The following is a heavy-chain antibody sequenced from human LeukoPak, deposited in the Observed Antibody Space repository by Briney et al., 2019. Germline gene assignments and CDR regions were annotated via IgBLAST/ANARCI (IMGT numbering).Heavy chain of an antibody. Sequence: GRSLRLSCAASGFTFDDYAMHWVRQAPGKGLEWASGISWNSGSIGYADSVKGRFTISRDNAKNSLYLQMNSLRAEDTALYYCAKDTGFVLMVYAITYFDYWGQGTLVTVSS. J-gene: IGHJ4*02. CDR1: GFTFDDYA. CDR3: AKDTGFVLMVYAITYFDY. V-gene: IGHV3-9*01. CDR2: ISWNSGSI. D-gene: IGHD2-8*01.